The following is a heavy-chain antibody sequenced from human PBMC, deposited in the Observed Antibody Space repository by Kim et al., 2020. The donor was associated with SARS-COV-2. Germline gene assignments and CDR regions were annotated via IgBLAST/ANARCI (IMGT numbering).Heavy chain of an antibody. J-gene: IGHJ5*02. CDR2: IYSGGST. CDR1: GFTVSSNY. V-gene: IGHV3-66*01. Sequence: RGSLRLSCAASGFTVSSNYMSWVRQAPGKGLEWVSVIYSGGSTYYADSVKGRFTISRDNSKNTLYLQMNSLRAEDTAVYYCARDLQLSWFDPWGQGTLVTVSS. D-gene: IGHD6-6*01. CDR3: ARDLQLSWFDP.